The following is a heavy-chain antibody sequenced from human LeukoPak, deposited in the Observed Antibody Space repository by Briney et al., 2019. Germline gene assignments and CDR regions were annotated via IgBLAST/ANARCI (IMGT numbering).Heavy chain of an antibody. CDR1: GFTFSSYG. CDR3: AKAGVVTTVTGRLDY. D-gene: IGHD4-17*01. J-gene: IGHJ4*02. CDR2: ISGDGGST. Sequence: PGRSLRLSCAASGFTFSSYGMHWVRQAPGKGLEWVSLISGDGGSTYYADSVKGRFTISRDNSKNSLYLQMNSLRTEDTALYYCAKAGVVTTVTGRLDYWGQGTLVTVSS. V-gene: IGHV3-43*02.